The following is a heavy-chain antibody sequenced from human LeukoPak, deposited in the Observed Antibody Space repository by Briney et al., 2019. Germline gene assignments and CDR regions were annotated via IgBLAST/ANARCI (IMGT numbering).Heavy chain of an antibody. V-gene: IGHV3-23*01. J-gene: IGHJ3*02. D-gene: IGHD5-24*01. CDR2: ISGSGGST. CDR3: ARGRDGYNGVDAFDI. Sequence: PGGSLRLSCAASGFTFSSYAMSWVRQAPGKGLEWVSAISGSGGSTYYADSVKGRFTISRDNSKNTLYLQMNSLRAEDTAVYYCARGRDGYNGVDAFDIWGQGTMVTVSS. CDR1: GFTFSSYA.